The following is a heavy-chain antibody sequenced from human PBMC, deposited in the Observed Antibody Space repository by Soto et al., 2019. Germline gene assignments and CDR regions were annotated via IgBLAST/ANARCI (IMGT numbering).Heavy chain of an antibody. J-gene: IGHJ4*02. D-gene: IGHD1-7*01. CDR2: IYRTGST. V-gene: IGHV4-4*02. CDR1: GGSFTSNNW. CDR3: ASRDPGTSVDY. Sequence: SETLSLTCAVSGGSFTSNNWWAWVRQPPGQGLEWIGEIYRTGSTNYNPSLKSRVTISLDKSENQFSLKVTSLAAADTAVYYCASRDPGTSVDYWGQGTLVTVSS.